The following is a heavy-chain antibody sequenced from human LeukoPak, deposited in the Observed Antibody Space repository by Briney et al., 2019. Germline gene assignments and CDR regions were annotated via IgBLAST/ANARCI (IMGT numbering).Heavy chain of an antibody. V-gene: IGHV3-15*01. CDR3: LSSWAN. CDR1: EFTFSSAW. CDR2: IKSKTDGGTT. Sequence: GGSLRLSCAASEFTFSSAWMTWVRQAPGKGLEWVGRIKSKTDGGTTDYAAPVKGRFIISRDDSKNTLYLQMNSLKTEDTAMYYRLSSWANWGQGTLVTVSS. J-gene: IGHJ4*02. D-gene: IGHD1-26*01.